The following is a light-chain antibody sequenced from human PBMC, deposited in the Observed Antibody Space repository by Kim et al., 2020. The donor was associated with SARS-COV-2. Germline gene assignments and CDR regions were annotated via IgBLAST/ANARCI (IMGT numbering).Light chain of an antibody. Sequence: GQSITLTGTGSGSDVGGYRHVSWHQQYPGKAPKIMIYDVTKRPSGVSNRFSGSKSGNTASLTISGLQAEDEADYYCSSYTSTNTLVFGGGTQLTVL. V-gene: IGLV2-14*04. CDR2: DVT. CDR1: GSDVGGYRH. CDR3: SSYTSTNTLV. J-gene: IGLJ2*01.